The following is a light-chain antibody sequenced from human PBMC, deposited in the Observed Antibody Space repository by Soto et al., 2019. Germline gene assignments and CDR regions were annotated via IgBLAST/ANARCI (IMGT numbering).Light chain of an antibody. J-gene: IGKJ1*01. CDR3: QQYDTSPRT. CDR2: ATS. V-gene: IGKV3-20*01. Sequence: EIVLTQSPGTLSLSPGEVATLSCRASQTVNINYLAWYQQKPGQAPTPLMYATSNRATGIPDRFRGSGSGTDFTLTISRLEPEDFAMYYCQQYDTSPRTFGQGTMVEI. CDR1: QTVNINY.